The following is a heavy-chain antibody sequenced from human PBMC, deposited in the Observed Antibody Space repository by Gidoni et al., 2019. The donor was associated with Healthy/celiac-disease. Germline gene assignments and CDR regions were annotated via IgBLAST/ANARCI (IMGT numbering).Heavy chain of an antibody. CDR1: AFTFSSYA. CDR3: AKYFILYPEWYFDL. D-gene: IGHD3-9*01. V-gene: IGHV3-23*01. Sequence: EVQLLESGGGLVQPVGSLRLSCAASAFTFSSYAMSLVRQAPGKGLEWVSAISGSGGSTYYADAVKGRFTISRDNSKNTLYLQMNSLRAEDTAVYYCAKYFILYPEWYFDLWGRGTLVTVSS. CDR2: ISGSGGST. J-gene: IGHJ2*01.